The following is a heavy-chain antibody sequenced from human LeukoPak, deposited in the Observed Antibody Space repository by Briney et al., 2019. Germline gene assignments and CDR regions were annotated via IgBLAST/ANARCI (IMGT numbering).Heavy chain of an antibody. D-gene: IGHD3-22*01. V-gene: IGHV3-30-3*01. CDR1: GFTFSSYA. Sequence: GGSLRLSCAASGFTFSSYAMHWVRQAPGKGLEWVAVISYDGGNKYYADSVKGRFTISRDNSKNTLYLQMNSLRAEDTAVYHCASCTMIVVANDAFDIWGQGTMVTVSS. CDR3: ASCTMIVVANDAFDI. J-gene: IGHJ3*02. CDR2: ISYDGGNK.